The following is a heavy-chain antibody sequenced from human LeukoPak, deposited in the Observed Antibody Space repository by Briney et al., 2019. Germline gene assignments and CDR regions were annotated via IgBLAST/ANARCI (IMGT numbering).Heavy chain of an antibody. Sequence: GESLKISCKGSGYSFTSYWIGWVRQMPGRGLEWMGIVYPGDSETRYSTSFQGQVTISADKSINTAYLHWSSLRASDTAIYYCATTSRHFDCWGQGTLLTVSS. CDR2: VYPGDSET. J-gene: IGHJ4*02. D-gene: IGHD6-6*01. CDR3: ATTSRHFDC. V-gene: IGHV5-51*01. CDR1: GYSFTSYW.